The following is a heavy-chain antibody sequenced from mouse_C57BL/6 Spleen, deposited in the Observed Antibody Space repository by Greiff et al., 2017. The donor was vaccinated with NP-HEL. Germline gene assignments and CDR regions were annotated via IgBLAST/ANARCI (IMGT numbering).Heavy chain of an antibody. J-gene: IGHJ1*03. D-gene: IGHD3-3*01. Sequence: QVHVKQPGAELVKPGASVKMSCKASGYTFTSYWITWVKQRPGQGLEWIGDIYPGSGSTNYNEKFKSKATLTVDTSSSTAYMQLSSLTSEDAAVYYCERGTLGGYFDVWGTGTTVTVSS. CDR2: IYPGSGST. V-gene: IGHV1-55*01. CDR3: ERGTLGGYFDV. CDR1: GYTFTSYW.